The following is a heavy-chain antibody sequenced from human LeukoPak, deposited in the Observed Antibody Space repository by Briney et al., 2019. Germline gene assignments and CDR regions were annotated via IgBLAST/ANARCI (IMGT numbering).Heavy chain of an antibody. V-gene: IGHV4-59*01. J-gene: IGHJ6*02. CDR3: ARDRFYYDSSAPYGMDV. Sequence: SEALSLTCTVSGGSISSYYWSWTRQPPGKGLEWIGYIYYSGSTNYNPSLKSRVTISVDTSKNQFSLKLSSVTAADTAVYYCARDRFYYDSSAPYGMDVWGQGTTVTVSS. CDR1: GGSISSYY. D-gene: IGHD3-22*01. CDR2: IYYSGST.